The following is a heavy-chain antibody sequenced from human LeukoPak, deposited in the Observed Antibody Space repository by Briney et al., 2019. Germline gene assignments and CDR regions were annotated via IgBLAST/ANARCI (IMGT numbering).Heavy chain of an antibody. D-gene: IGHD6-25*01. Sequence: GGSLRLSCAASGFTFSSYAMSWVRQAPGKGLEWVSYISNSGSSIYYAESVKGRFTISRDNAKNSLYLQMNSLRAEDTAVYYCARSPTGSGWYYFDYWGQGTLVTVSS. CDR3: ARSPTGSGWYYFDY. J-gene: IGHJ4*02. CDR2: ISNSGSSI. V-gene: IGHV3-48*03. CDR1: GFTFSSYA.